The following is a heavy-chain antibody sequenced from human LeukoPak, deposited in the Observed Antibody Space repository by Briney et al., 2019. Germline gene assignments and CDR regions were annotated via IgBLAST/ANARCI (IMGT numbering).Heavy chain of an antibody. D-gene: IGHD1-1*01. J-gene: IGHJ6*02. V-gene: IGHV4-31*03. CDR2: IYYSGST. CDR3: AREERTLHYYYGMDV. Sequence: SETLSLTCTVSGGSISSGGYYWSWIRQHPGKGLEWIGYIYYSGSTYYNPSLKSRVTISVDTSKNQFSLKLSPVTAANTAVYYCAREERTLHYYYGMDVWGQGTTVTVSS. CDR1: GGSISSGGYY.